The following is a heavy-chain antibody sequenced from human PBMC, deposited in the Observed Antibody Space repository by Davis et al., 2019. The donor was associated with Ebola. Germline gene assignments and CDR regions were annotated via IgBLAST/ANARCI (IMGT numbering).Heavy chain of an antibody. Sequence: GESLKISCAASGFTFSSYWMHWVRQAPGKGLVWVSRVNIDGSSTNYADSVKGRFTISRDNAKNTLYLQLNSLRAEDTAVYYCARDLPGGDWYFDLWGRGTLVTVSS. CDR1: GFTFSSYW. J-gene: IGHJ2*01. D-gene: IGHD1-14*01. CDR2: VNIDGSST. V-gene: IGHV3-74*01. CDR3: ARDLPGGDWYFDL.